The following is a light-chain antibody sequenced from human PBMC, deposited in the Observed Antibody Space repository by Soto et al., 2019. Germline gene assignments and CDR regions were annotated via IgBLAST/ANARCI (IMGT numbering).Light chain of an antibody. CDR1: SSDVGSYNL. CDR3: CSYAGSSTLYV. Sequence: QSALTQPASVSGSPGQSITISCTGTSSDVGSYNLVSWYQQHPGKAPKLMIYEGSKRPPGVSNRVSGSKSGNTASLTISGLQAEDEADYYCCSYAGSSTLYVFGTGTQLTVL. J-gene: IGLJ1*01. CDR2: EGS. V-gene: IGLV2-23*01.